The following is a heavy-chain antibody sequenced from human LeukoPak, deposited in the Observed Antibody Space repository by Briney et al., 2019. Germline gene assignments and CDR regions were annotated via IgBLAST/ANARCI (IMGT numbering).Heavy chain of an antibody. CDR2: IYYSGST. V-gene: IGHV4-59*01. CDR1: GGSISSYY. J-gene: IGHJ4*02. D-gene: IGHD1-20*01. Sequence: PSETLSLPCTVSGGSISSYYWSWIRQPPGKGLEWIGYIYYSGSTNYNPSLKSRVTIPVDTSKNQFSLKLSSVTAADTAVYYCAREWDNWNDSGFDYWGQGTMDTVSS. CDR3: AREWDNWNDSGFDY.